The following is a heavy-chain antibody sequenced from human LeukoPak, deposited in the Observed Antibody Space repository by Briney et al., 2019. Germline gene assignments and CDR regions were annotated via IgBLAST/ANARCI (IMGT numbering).Heavy chain of an antibody. J-gene: IGHJ3*02. CDR2: IYPGDSDT. D-gene: IGHD2-2*02. Sequence: GESLKISCKGSGYSFTSYWIGWARQMPGKGLEWMGIIYPGDSDTRYSPSFQGQVTISADKSISTAYLQWSSLRASDTAMYYCARLSAKCCSSTSCYTGAFDIWGQGTMVTVSS. CDR1: GYSFTSYW. CDR3: ARLSAKCCSSTSCYTGAFDI. V-gene: IGHV5-51*01.